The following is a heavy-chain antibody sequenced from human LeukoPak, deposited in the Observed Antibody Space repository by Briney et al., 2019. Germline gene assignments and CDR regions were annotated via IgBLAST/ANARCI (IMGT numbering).Heavy chain of an antibody. D-gene: IGHD5-24*01. Sequence: GGSLRLSCAASGVTFSSYAMSWVRQAPGKGLEWVANIKQDGSEKYYVDSVKSRFTIPRDNAKNSLYLQMSGLRAEDTALYYCARETPRRGETRDGYRWGQGTVVTVSS. CDR3: ARETPRRGETRDGYR. CDR1: GVTFSSYA. CDR2: IKQDGSEK. V-gene: IGHV3-7*01. J-gene: IGHJ4*02.